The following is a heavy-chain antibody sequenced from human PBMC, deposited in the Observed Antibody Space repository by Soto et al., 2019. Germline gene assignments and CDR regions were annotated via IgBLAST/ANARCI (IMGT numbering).Heavy chain of an antibody. Sequence: EVQLVESGGGLVQPGGSLRLSCAASGFTFSSYWMSWVRQAPGKGLEWVANIKQDGREKYYVDSVKGRFTISRDNAKNSLYLQMNSLRAEDTAVYYCARDYYDSSGYYYFDYWGQGTLVTVSS. CDR1: GFTFSSYW. CDR2: IKQDGREK. V-gene: IGHV3-7*01. CDR3: ARDYYDSSGYYYFDY. D-gene: IGHD3-22*01. J-gene: IGHJ4*02.